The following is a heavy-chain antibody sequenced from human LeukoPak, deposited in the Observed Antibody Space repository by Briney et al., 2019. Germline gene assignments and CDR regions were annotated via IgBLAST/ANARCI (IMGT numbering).Heavy chain of an antibody. V-gene: IGHV3-23*01. CDR3: AKDRRGYYDTSGYYSAFDI. Sequence: GGSLRLSCAASGFXFNSYAISWVRQAPGKGLEWVSDISGSGGSTYYADSVKGRFTISRDNSKNTLYLQMNSLRAEDTAVYYCAKDRRGYYDTSGYYSAFDIWGQGTMVTVSS. CDR1: GFXFNSYA. J-gene: IGHJ3*02. CDR2: ISGSGGST. D-gene: IGHD3-22*01.